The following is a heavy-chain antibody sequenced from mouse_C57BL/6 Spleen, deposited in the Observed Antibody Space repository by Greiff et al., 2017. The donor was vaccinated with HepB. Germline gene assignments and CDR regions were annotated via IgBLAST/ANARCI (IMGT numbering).Heavy chain of an antibody. CDR3: ARDRARLGFDY. CDR2: ISDGGSYT. V-gene: IGHV5-4*01. J-gene: IGHJ2*01. Sequence: EVQRVESGGGLVKPGGSLKLSCAASGFTFSSYAMSWVRQTPEKRLEWVATISDGGSYTYYPDNVKGRFTISRDNAKNNLYLQMSHLKSEDTAMYYCARDRARLGFDYWGQGPTLTVSS. CDR1: GFTFSSYA. D-gene: IGHD3-3*01.